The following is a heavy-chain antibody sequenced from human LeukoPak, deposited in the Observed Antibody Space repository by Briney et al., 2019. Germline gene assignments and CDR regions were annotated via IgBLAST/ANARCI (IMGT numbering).Heavy chain of an antibody. J-gene: IGHJ6*03. Sequence: GGSLRLSCAASGFTFSSYAMSWVRQAPGKGLEWVSAISGNGGRTYYADSVKGRFTISRDNSKNTLFLQMNSLRAEDTAIYYCAKIAAAGYYFYSMDVWGRGTTVTVSS. D-gene: IGHD6-13*01. CDR2: ISGNGGRT. V-gene: IGHV3-23*01. CDR3: AKIAAAGYYFYSMDV. CDR1: GFTFSSYA.